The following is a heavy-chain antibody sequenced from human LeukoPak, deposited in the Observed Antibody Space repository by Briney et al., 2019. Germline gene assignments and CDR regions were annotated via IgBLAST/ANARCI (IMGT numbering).Heavy chain of an antibody. D-gene: IGHD6-19*01. CDR1: GFTVSSNY. J-gene: IGHJ3*01. Sequence: GGSLRLSCAASGFTVSSNYMSWVRQAPGKGLEWVSVLYSGGSTYYADSVKGRFAISRDNSKNSLYFQMNSLRAEDTAVYYCARGMEAGSDWQGAFHVWGRGTMVTVSS. CDR2: LYSGGST. CDR3: ARGMEAGSDWQGAFHV. V-gene: IGHV3-66*01.